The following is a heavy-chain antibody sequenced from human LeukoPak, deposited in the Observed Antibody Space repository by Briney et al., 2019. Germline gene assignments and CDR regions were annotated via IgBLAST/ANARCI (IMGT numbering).Heavy chain of an antibody. CDR3: ASGYRFRN. Sequence: SVKVSCKASGYPFTDYYMHWVRQAPGRGLEWMGWINPNRGGTDYAQKFQGRVTMTRDTSISTAYMELSRLRYDDTAVYYCASGYRFRNWGQGTLVTVSS. V-gene: IGHV1-2*02. J-gene: IGHJ4*02. D-gene: IGHD5-18*01. CDR1: GYPFTDYY. CDR2: INPNRGGT.